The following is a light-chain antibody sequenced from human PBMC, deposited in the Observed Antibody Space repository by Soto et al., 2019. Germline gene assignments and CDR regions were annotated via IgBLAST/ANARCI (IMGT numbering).Light chain of an antibody. CDR1: SSNIGAGYD. CDR2: GNS. J-gene: IGLJ2*01. Sequence: VLTQPPSVSGAPGQRVTISCTGSSSNIGAGYDVHWYQQLPGIAPKLLISGNSNRPSGVPDRFSGSKSGTSASLAITGLQAEDEADYYCQSYDSSLSGSVFGGGTKLTVL. CDR3: QSYDSSLSGSV. V-gene: IGLV1-40*01.